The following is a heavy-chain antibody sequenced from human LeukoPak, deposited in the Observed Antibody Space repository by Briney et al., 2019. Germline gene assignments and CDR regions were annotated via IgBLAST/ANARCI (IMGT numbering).Heavy chain of an antibody. CDR1: GYTFTGYY. CDR3: ARIKGDSSRGFDY. J-gene: IGHJ4*02. Sequence: ASVKVSCKASGYTFTGYYMHWVRLAPGQGLEWMGWINPNSGGTNYAQKFQGRVTMTRDTSISTAYMELSRLRSDDTAVYYCARIKGDSSRGFDYWGQGTLVTVSS. V-gene: IGHV1-2*02. D-gene: IGHD6-13*01. CDR2: INPNSGGT.